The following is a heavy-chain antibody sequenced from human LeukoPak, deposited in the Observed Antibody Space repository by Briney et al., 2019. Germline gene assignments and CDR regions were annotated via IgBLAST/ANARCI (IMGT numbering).Heavy chain of an antibody. CDR3: ARGVAYSGWFDT. J-gene: IGHJ5*02. D-gene: IGHD2-8*02. CDR1: GYTFTSYG. V-gene: IGHV1-18*01. CDR2: ISAYNGNT. Sequence: ASVKVSCKASGYTFTSYGISWVRQAPGQGLEWMGWISAYNGNTNYAQKFQGRVTMTTNTSISTAYMELSSLTSEDTAVYYCARGVAYSGWFDTWGQGTLVTVSS.